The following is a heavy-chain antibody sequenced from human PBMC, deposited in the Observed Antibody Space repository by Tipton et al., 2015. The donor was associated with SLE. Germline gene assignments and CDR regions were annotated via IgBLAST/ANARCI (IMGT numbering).Heavy chain of an antibody. Sequence: TLSLTCAVYGGSFSSYYWSWIRQPPGKGLGWIVYIYYSGSTNYNPSLKSRVTISVDTSKNQFSLKLSSVTAADTAVYYCARIPGVAAAGSTFDIWGQGTKVTVSS. J-gene: IGHJ3*02. CDR3: ARIPGVAAAGSTFDI. V-gene: IGHV4-59*12. D-gene: IGHD6-13*01. CDR2: IYYSGST. CDR1: GGSFSSYY.